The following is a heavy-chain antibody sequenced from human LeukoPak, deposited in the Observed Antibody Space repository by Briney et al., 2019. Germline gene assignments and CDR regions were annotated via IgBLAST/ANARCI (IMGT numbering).Heavy chain of an antibody. V-gene: IGHV4-59*12. CDR3: ARDSSYGDYVGNDAFDI. CDR2: IYYSGST. J-gene: IGHJ3*02. CDR1: GGSISSYY. D-gene: IGHD4-17*01. Sequence: SETLSLTCTVSGGSISSYYWSWIRQPPGKGLEWIGYIYYSGSTNYNPSLKSRVTISVDTSKNQFSLKLSSVTAADTAVYYCARDSSYGDYVGNDAFDIWGQGTMVTVSS.